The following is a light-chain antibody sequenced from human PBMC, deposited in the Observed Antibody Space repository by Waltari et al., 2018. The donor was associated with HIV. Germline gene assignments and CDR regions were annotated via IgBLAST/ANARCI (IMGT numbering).Light chain of an antibody. CDR1: HLGGES. CDR3: QLWDSRGNHVV. CDR2: DDS. J-gene: IGLJ2*01. Sequence: SFVLTQSPSMSVAPGETARIACGGNHLGGESVHWYQQKPGQAPVLVMYDDSDRPSGIPERFSGSNSKNTATLTISRVEAGDEADYYCQLWDSRGNHVVFGGGTKLTVL. V-gene: IGLV3-21*04.